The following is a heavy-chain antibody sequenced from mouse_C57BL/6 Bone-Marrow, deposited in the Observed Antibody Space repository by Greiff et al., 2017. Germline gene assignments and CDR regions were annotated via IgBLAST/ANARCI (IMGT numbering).Heavy chain of an antibody. J-gene: IGHJ4*01. CDR1: GYTFTSYG. D-gene: IGHD2-4*01. Sequence: VQLQQSGAELARPGASVKLSCTASGYTFTSYGISWVKQRTGQGLEWSGEIDPSSGNTYYNQKVKGKATLPADKSSSTAYMKLRSLTSVDAAVYVCAREGLRGAMDYWGQGTSVTVSA. CDR2: IDPSSGNT. CDR3: AREGLRGAMDY. V-gene: IGHV1-81*01.